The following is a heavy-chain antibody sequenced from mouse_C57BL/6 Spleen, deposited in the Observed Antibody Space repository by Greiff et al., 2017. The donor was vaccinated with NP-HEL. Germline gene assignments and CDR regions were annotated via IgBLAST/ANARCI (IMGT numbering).Heavy chain of an antibody. V-gene: IGHV5-16*01. CDR2: INYDGSST. Sequence: EVQRVESEGGLVQPGSSMKLSCTASGFTFSDYYMAWVRQVPEKGLEWVANINYDGSSTYYLDSLKSRFIISRDHAKNILYLQMSSLKSEDTATYYCARDGSRDWYFDVWGTGTTVTVSS. CDR1: GFTFSDYY. D-gene: IGHD1-1*01. J-gene: IGHJ1*03. CDR3: ARDGSRDWYFDV.